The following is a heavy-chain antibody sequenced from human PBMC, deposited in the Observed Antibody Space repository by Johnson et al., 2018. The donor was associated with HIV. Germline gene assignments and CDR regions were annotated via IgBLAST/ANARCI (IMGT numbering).Heavy chain of an antibody. V-gene: IGHV3-30*03. CDR1: GFTFSTFG. CDR2: ISYDGSNK. Sequence: QVQLVESGGGVVQPGRSLRLSCAASGFTFSTFGMHWVRQAPGNGLEWVAVISYDGSNKYYADSVEGRFTISRDNSKNTLYLQRNSLRAEDTAVYYCARPRPVGGGSWWYLGAFDIWGHGTMVTVSS. CDR3: ARPRPVGGGSWWYLGAFDI. D-gene: IGHD2-15*01. J-gene: IGHJ3*02.